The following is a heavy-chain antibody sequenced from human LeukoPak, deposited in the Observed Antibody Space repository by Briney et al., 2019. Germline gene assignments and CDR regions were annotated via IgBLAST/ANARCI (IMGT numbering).Heavy chain of an antibody. D-gene: IGHD6-13*01. CDR2: ISSSSSYI. CDR3: ARDFSGSWYGFFDY. V-gene: IGHV3-21*01. CDR1: GFTFSSYS. Sequence: PGGSLRLSCAASGFTFSSYSMNWVRQAPGKGLEWVSSISSSSSYIYYADSVKGRFTISRDNAKNSLYLQMNSLRAEDTAVYYCARDFSGSWYGFFDYWGQGTLVTVSS. J-gene: IGHJ4*02.